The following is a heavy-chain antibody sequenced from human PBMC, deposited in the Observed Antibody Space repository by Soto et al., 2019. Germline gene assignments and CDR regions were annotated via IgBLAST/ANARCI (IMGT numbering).Heavy chain of an antibody. CDR3: ARVTLDIVATTLFDY. V-gene: IGHV4-34*01. CDR1: CGSFSGYY. J-gene: IGHJ4*02. CDR2: INHSGST. Sequence: PSETLSLTCAVYCGSFSGYYWSWIRQPPGKGLEWIGEINHSGSTNYNPSLKSRVTISVDTSKNQFSLKLSSVTAADTAVYYCARVTLDIVATTLFDYWGQGTLVTVSS. D-gene: IGHD5-12*01.